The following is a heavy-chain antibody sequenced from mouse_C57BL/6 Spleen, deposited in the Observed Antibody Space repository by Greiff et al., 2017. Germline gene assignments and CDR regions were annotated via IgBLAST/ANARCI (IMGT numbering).Heavy chain of an antibody. CDR3: ARSPPYYFDY. CDR1: GYAFTNYL. CDR2: INPGSGGT. J-gene: IGHJ2*01. V-gene: IGHV1-54*01. Sequence: QVQLQQSGAELVRPGTSVKVSCKASGYAFTNYLIEWVQQRPGQGLEWIGVINPGSGGTNYNEKFKGKATLTADKSSSTAYMQLSSLTSEDSAVYFCARSPPYYFDYWGQGTTLTVSS.